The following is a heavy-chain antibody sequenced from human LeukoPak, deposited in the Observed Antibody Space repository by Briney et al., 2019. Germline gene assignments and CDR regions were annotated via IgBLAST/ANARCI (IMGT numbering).Heavy chain of an antibody. CDR2: FDPEDGET. CDR3: ATGYCGGDCYHY. J-gene: IGHJ4*02. Sequence: ASVKVSCKVSGYTLTELSMHWVRRAPGKGLEWMGGFDPEDGETIYAQKFQGRVTMTEDTSTDTAYMELSSLRSEDTAVYYCATGYCGGDCYHYWGQGTLVTVSS. V-gene: IGHV1-24*01. D-gene: IGHD2-21*01. CDR1: GYTLTELS.